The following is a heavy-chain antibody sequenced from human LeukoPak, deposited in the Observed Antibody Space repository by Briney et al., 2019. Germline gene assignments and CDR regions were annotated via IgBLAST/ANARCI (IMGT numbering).Heavy chain of an antibody. CDR2: INHSGST. Sequence: SETLSLTCAVSGGSLSDYYWNWIRQPPGKGLEWIGEINHSGSTNYNPSIKSRVTISIDTSKNQFSLRLSSVAAADTAVYFCARGLSSTRRESDYWGQGTLVTVSS. V-gene: IGHV4-34*01. J-gene: IGHJ4*02. D-gene: IGHD2-2*01. CDR3: ARGLSSTRRESDY. CDR1: GGSLSDYY.